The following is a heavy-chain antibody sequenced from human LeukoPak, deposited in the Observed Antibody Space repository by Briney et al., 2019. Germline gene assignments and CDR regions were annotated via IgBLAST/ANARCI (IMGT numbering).Heavy chain of an antibody. CDR3: ARSTIGYCSGGSCYSLDYFDY. J-gene: IGHJ4*02. CDR2: ISAFNGNT. CDR1: GPTFTSYG. V-gene: IGHV1-18*01. D-gene: IGHD2-15*01. Sequence: SVKLSCNPSGPTFTSYGISSVRQAPGHQLKGMGWISAFNGNTKSEQKLPGRGTMTTDTSTSTAYMGLRRLRSDDTAVYYCARSTIGYCSGGSCYSLDYFDYWGQGTLVTVSS.